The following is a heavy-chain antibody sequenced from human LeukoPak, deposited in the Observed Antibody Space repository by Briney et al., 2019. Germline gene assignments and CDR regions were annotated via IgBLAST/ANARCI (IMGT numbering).Heavy chain of an antibody. Sequence: GGSLRLSCAASGFTFSSYAMSWVRQAPGKGLEWVSAISGSGGSTYYADSVKGRFTISRDNSKNTLYLQMNSLRAEDTAVYYCAKAPSGYSYWVPYYFDYWGQGTLVTVSS. CDR2: ISGSGGST. V-gene: IGHV3-23*01. CDR3: AKAPSGYSYWVPYYFDY. D-gene: IGHD5-18*01. CDR1: GFTFSSYA. J-gene: IGHJ4*02.